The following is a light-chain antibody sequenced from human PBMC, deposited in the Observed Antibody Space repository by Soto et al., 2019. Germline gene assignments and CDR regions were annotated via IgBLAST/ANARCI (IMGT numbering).Light chain of an antibody. V-gene: IGKV3-15*01. Sequence: EIVMTQSPATLSVSPGERATLSCRASQSVSSSLAWYQQKPGQAPRLLIYGASTRATGVPARFSGSGSGTEFALTISSLQSEDFAVYYCQQCYNWPITFGGGTKVEIE. CDR1: QSVSSS. J-gene: IGKJ4*01. CDR3: QQCYNWPIT. CDR2: GAS.